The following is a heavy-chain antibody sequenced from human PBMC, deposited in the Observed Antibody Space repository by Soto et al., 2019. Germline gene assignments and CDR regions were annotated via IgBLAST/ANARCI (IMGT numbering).Heavy chain of an antibody. CDR3: ARVPKYYYYGMDV. J-gene: IGHJ6*02. Sequence: GESLKISCKGSGYSFTTYWLSWVRQMPGKGLEWMGKIDPSDSYIDYSPSFEGHVTISADKSVSTAYLQWSSLKASDTAVYFCARVPKYYYYGMDVWGQGTTVTVSS. CDR2: IDPSDSYI. CDR1: GYSFTTYW. V-gene: IGHV5-10-1*01.